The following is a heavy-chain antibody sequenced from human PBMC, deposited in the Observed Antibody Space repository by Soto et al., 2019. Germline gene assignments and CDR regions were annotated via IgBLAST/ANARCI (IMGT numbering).Heavy chain of an antibody. CDR1: GYTFTGYY. CDR2: INPNSGGT. Sequence: GDSVKVSRKASGYTFTGYYRHWVRQAPGQGLEWMGWINPNSGGTNYAQKFQGRVTMTRDTSISTAYMELSRLRSDDTDVYYCETFEYSSSSFDYWGQGTLVTVSS. V-gene: IGHV1-2*02. D-gene: IGHD6-6*01. J-gene: IGHJ4*02. CDR3: ETFEYSSSSFDY.